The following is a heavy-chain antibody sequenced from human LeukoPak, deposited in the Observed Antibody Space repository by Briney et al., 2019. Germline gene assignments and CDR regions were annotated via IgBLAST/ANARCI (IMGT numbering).Heavy chain of an antibody. CDR1: GFTFASYV. CDR3: ARRRYNWNAIDY. D-gene: IGHD1-20*01. Sequence: GGSLRLSCAASGFTFASYVMSWVRQAPGKGLEWVSAISGSGSNTYYADSVKGRFTISRDNSKNTMYLQMNSLRAEDTAVYYCARRRYNWNAIDYWGQGTLVTVSS. V-gene: IGHV3-23*01. J-gene: IGHJ4*02. CDR2: ISGSGSNT.